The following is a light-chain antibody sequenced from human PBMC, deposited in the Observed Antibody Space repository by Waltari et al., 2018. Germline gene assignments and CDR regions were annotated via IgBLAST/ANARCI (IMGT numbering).Light chain of an antibody. CDR3: SSYETSNIVV. J-gene: IGLJ2*01. Sequence: QSALTQPASVSGSPGQSITISCTGTSSDIGPYDYVAWYQQHPGKAPKLIIYDVSGLPSGISDRFSGSKSGNTASLTISGLQADDEAFYYCSSYETSNIVVFGGGTKLTVL. CDR1: SSDIGPYDY. V-gene: IGLV2-14*03. CDR2: DVS.